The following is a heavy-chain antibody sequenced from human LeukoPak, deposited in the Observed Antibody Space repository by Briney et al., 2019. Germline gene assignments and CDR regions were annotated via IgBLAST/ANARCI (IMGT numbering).Heavy chain of an antibody. D-gene: IGHD1-26*01. Sequence: PGGSLRLSCAASGFTFNTYAMSWVRQAPGKGLEWVSAISDSGGSAYYADSVKGRFTISRDNSKNTVSLQMDNLRIEDTAVYYCVRGGSPPTSTWSLDEWGQGTLVSVSS. CDR1: GFTFNTYA. CDR3: VRGGSPPTSTWSLDE. V-gene: IGHV3-23*01. J-gene: IGHJ4*02. CDR2: ISDSGGSA.